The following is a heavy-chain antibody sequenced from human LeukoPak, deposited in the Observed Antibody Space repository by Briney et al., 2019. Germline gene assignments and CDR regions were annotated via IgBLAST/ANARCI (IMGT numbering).Heavy chain of an antibody. Sequence: GGSPRLSCAASVVTFSSDVMHCGRQAPGKGREWGAFIWNDGSNKYYVDSVKGRFTISRDNSKNTMYLEMNSLRAEDTAVYYCSKDRNSSHSHLDIWGQGTMVTVSS. CDR2: IWNDGSNK. CDR1: VVTFSSDV. CDR3: SKDRNSSHSHLDI. V-gene: IGHV3-30*02. D-gene: IGHD6-19*01. J-gene: IGHJ3*02.